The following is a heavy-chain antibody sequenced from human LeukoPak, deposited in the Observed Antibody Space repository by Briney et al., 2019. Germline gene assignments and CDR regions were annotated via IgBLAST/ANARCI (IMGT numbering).Heavy chain of an antibody. CDR3: ARDTAYCGGDCARPVDY. J-gene: IGHJ4*02. Sequence: SVKVSCKASGGTLSSYAISWVRQAPGQGLEWMGRIIPIFGTANYAQKFQGRVTITTDESTSTAYMELSSLRSEDTAVYYCARDTAYCGGDCARPVDYWGQGTLVTVSS. CDR2: IIPIFGTA. CDR1: GGTLSSYA. V-gene: IGHV1-69*05. D-gene: IGHD2-21*01.